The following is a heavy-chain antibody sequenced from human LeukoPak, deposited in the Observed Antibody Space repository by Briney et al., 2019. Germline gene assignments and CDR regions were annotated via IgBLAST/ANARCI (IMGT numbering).Heavy chain of an antibody. CDR1: GFTFSSYG. CDR2: IDGPASNI. J-gene: IGHJ4*02. V-gene: IGHV3-48*04. Sequence: GGSLRLSCAASGFTFSSYGMHWVRQAPGKGLEWVSYIDGPASNIYYADSVKGRFTISRDNDKYSVHLQMSSLRAEDTGVYYCTTYGRNGYRGYFWGQGALVTVSS. CDR3: TTYGRNGYRGYF. D-gene: IGHD5-24*01.